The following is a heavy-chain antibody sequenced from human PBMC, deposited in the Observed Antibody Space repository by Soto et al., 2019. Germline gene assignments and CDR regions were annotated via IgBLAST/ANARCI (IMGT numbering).Heavy chain of an antibody. V-gene: IGHV4-34*01. Sequence: ERLCRTCPVYGGSLTTYYWGWIRPPHGKGLEWIGEINHSGSTNYNPSLKSRVTISVDTSKNQFSLKLSSLTAADTAVYYCARALSYDFWSGYRTNYGMDVWGQGTPVTVPS. CDR3: ARALSYDFWSGYRTNYGMDV. CDR1: GGSLTTYY. CDR2: INHSGST. J-gene: IGHJ6*02. D-gene: IGHD3-3*01.